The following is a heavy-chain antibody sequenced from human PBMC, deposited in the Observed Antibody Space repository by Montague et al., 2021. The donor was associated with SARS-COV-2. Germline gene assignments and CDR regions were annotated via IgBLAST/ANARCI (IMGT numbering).Heavy chain of an antibody. CDR1: GFPFTSYS. Sequence: FLSLSFSASGFPFTSYSMHWVRQAPGKGLEWLAIVSFNGAKQYYADSVNGRFTISRDNSKNTLFLQMNSLRAEDTAVYFCARVKTGPYVPIDFWGQGTLVTVSS. V-gene: IGHV3-30*04. J-gene: IGHJ4*02. D-gene: IGHD1-1*01. CDR2: VSFNGAKQ. CDR3: ARVKTGPYVPIDF.